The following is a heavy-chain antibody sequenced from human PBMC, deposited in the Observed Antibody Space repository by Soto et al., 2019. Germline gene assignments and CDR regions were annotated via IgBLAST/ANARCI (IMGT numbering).Heavy chain of an antibody. Sequence: PVGSLRLSCAASGFTFSSYAMSWVRQAPGKGLEWVSAISGSGGSTYYADSVKGRFTISRDNSKNTLYLQMNSLRAEDTAVYYCAKGHSSSWYGLYYFDYWGQGTLVTVSS. D-gene: IGHD6-13*01. J-gene: IGHJ4*02. CDR3: AKGHSSSWYGLYYFDY. CDR2: ISGSGGST. V-gene: IGHV3-23*01. CDR1: GFTFSSYA.